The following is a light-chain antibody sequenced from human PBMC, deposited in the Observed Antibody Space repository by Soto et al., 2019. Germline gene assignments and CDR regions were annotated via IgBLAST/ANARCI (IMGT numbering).Light chain of an antibody. CDR1: SSDVGGYNY. CDR2: DVS. J-gene: IGLJ1*01. V-gene: IGLV2-14*01. Sequence: QSVLTQPASVSGSPGQSITISCTGTSSDVGGYNYVSWYQQHPGKAPKLMIYDVSNRPSGVSNRFSGSKSGNTASLTISGLQAEDEADYYCCSDASSGTLVFGTGTKLTVL. CDR3: CSDASSGTLV.